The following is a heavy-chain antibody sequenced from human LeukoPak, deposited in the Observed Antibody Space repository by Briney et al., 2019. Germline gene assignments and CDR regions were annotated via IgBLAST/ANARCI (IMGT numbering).Heavy chain of an antibody. V-gene: IGHV3-33*01. CDR2: IWYDGSNK. J-gene: IGHJ5*02. CDR1: GFTFSSYG. CDR3: AREVRQQLERGIFDP. D-gene: IGHD6-13*01. Sequence: GRSLRLSCAASGFTFSSYGMHWVRQAPGKGLEWVAVIWYDGSNKYYADSVKGRFTISRDNSKNTLYLQMNSLRAEDTAVYYCAREVRQQLERGIFDPWGQGTLVTVSS.